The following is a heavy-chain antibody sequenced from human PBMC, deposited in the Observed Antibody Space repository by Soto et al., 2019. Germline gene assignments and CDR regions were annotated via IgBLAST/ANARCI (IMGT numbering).Heavy chain of an antibody. D-gene: IGHD3-3*01. Sequence: GAPEKVSCKAPGDNVTSYYLTWVLQALGRGLERMGVINPHGGSTKYAQKFQGRITMTRDTSRSTVYMELSSLRSDDTAIYYCARSSGGNFGIIIEGSNWFDPWGQGTLLTASS. V-gene: IGHV1-46*01. CDR2: INPHGGST. CDR3: ARSSGGNFGIIIEGSNWFDP. J-gene: IGHJ5*02. CDR1: GDNVTSYY.